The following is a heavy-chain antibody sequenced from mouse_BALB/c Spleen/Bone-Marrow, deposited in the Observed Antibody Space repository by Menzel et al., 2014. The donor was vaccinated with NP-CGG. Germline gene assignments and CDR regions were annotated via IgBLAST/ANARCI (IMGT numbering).Heavy chain of an antibody. CDR1: GYTFTSYT. CDR2: INPSSGYT. D-gene: IGHD2-10*02. Sequence: VKLMQSATELARPGASVKLSCRASGYTFTSYTMHWVKQRPGQGLEWIGYINPSSGYTEYNQKFKDKTTLTADKSSSKASMKQISLMSDDAAVDYCATSKYGTQGYFDDWGAGTTVTVSS. CDR3: ATSKYGTQGYFDD. J-gene: IGHJ1*01. V-gene: IGHV1-4*02.